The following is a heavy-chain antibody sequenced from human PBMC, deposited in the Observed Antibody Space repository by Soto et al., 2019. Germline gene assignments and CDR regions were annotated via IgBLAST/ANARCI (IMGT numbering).Heavy chain of an antibody. V-gene: IGHV4-34*01. D-gene: IGHD2-8*01. CDR3: ASPELDCTNGVCYL. Sequence: SETLSLTCAVYGGSFSGYYWSWIRQPPGKGLEWIGEINHSGSTNYSPSLKSRVTISVDCSKTQFSLMLSSVPAAVTFVYYCASPELDCTNGVCYLWGKGTLVTAPQ. CDR1: GGSFSGYY. J-gene: IGHJ4*02. CDR2: INHSGST.